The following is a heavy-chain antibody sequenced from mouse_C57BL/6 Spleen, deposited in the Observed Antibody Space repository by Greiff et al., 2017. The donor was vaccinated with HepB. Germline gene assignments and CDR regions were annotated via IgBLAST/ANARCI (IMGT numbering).Heavy chain of an antibody. D-gene: IGHD2-3*01. Sequence: EVKLMESGGGLVQPGGSLSLSCAASGFTFTDYYMSWVRQPPGKALEWLGFIRNKANGYTTEYSASVKGRFTISRDNSQSILYLQMNALRAEDSATYYCARYLDGFLFDYGGQGTTLTVSS. CDR3: ARYLDGFLFDY. J-gene: IGHJ2*01. CDR2: IRNKANGYTT. V-gene: IGHV7-3*01. CDR1: GFTFTDYY.